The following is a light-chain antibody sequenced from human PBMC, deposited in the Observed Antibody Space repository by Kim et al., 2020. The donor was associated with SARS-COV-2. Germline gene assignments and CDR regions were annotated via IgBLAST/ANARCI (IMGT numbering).Light chain of an antibody. J-gene: IGKJ4*01. V-gene: IGKV1D-13*01. Sequence: ATQLTQSPSSLAASVGDRVMITCRASQVINSALAWYQQKPGKPPALLIYDGSTLENGVPPRFSGSGFGTDFTLTINSLQAEDFATYYCQQFHNYPLTFGGGTKVDIK. CDR2: DGS. CDR1: QVINSA. CDR3: QQFHNYPLT.